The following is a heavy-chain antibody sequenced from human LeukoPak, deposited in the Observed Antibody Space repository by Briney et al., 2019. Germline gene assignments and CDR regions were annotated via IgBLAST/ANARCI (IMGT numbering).Heavy chain of an antibody. Sequence: GRSLRLSCAASGFTFDDYAMHWVRQAPGKGLEWVSGISWNSGSIGYADSVKGRFTIPRDNAKNSLYLQMNSLRAEDTALYYCAKDIAAAGLDYWGQGTLVTVSS. CDR1: GFTFDDYA. J-gene: IGHJ4*02. CDR3: AKDIAAAGLDY. D-gene: IGHD6-13*01. CDR2: ISWNSGSI. V-gene: IGHV3-9*01.